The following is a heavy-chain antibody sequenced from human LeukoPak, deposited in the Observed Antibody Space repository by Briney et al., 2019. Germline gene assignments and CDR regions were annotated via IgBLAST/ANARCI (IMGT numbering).Heavy chain of an antibody. D-gene: IGHD4-23*01. V-gene: IGHV1-3*03. J-gene: IGHJ4*02. CDR1: GYTFTNHD. CDR3: ARDGHGGGFDY. CDR2: INTGNGDT. Sequence: ASVKVSCKASGYTFTNHDMHWVRQAPGQRLEWMGYINTGNGDTYYSQEFQGRVTITRDTSASTAYMELSSLRSEDMAVYYCARDGHGGGFDYWGQGTLVTVSS.